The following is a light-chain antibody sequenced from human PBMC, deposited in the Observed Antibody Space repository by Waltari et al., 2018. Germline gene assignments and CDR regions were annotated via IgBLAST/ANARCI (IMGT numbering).Light chain of an antibody. CDR3: QQYNSHSPWT. CDR2: KAS. J-gene: IGKJ1*01. CDR1: QSVNNW. Sequence: DIQMTQSPSTLSASVGDRVTITCRASQSVNNWLAWYQQKPGTAPKLLIYKASSLESGVPSRFSGSGSGTEFTLTIISLQPDDFATYYCQQYNSHSPWTFGQGTKVEIK. V-gene: IGKV1-5*03.